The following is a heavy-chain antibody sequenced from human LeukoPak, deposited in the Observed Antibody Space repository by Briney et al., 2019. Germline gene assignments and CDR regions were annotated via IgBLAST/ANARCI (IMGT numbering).Heavy chain of an antibody. CDR2: INHSGST. J-gene: IGHJ4*02. D-gene: IGHD3-9*01. CDR3: ARGTPDLLRYFDWLLIYFDY. CDR1: GGSFSGYY. V-gene: IGHV4-34*01. Sequence: SETLSLTCAVYGGSFSGYYWSWIRQPPGKGLEWIGEINHSGSTNYNPSLKGRVTISVDTSKNQFSLKLSSVTAADTAVYYCARGTPDLLRYFDWLLIYFDYWGQGTLVTVSS.